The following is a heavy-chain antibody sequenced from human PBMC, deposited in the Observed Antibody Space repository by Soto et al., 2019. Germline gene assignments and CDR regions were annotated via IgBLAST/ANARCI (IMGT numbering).Heavy chain of an antibody. CDR1: GFTFSNYG. Sequence: GGSRRLSCAASGFTFSNYGMHWVRQAPGKGLEWVVLISYDGSNTYYADSVKGRFTISRDNSKNTLYLQMNSLRAEDTALYYCAKGEYCSGGSCYYNYNMDVWGQGTTVTVSS. D-gene: IGHD2-15*01. V-gene: IGHV3-30*18. CDR2: ISYDGSNT. J-gene: IGHJ6*02. CDR3: AKGEYCSGGSCYYNYNMDV.